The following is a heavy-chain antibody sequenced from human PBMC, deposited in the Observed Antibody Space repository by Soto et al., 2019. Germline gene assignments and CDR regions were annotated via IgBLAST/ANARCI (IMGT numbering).Heavy chain of an antibody. D-gene: IGHD2-2*01. J-gene: IGHJ4*02. CDR2: INHSGST. CDR3: ARRGGFIVVVPAAHPRGYYFDY. V-gene: IGHV4-34*01. CDR1: GGSFSGYY. Sequence: SETLSLTCAVYGGSFSGYYWSWIRQPPGKGLEWIGEINHSGSTNYNPSLKSRVTISVDTSKNQFSLKLSSVTAADTAVYYCARRGGFIVVVPAAHPRGYYFDYWGQGTLVTVSS.